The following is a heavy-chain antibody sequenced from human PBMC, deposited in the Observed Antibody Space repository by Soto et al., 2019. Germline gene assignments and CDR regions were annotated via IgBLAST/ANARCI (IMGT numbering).Heavy chain of an antibody. CDR3: ARDLGRKAWIRGPYFYYYMDV. CDR1: GFTFSSYW. J-gene: IGHJ6*03. D-gene: IGHD3-16*01. CDR2: IKQDGSEK. Sequence: EVQLVESGGGLVQPGGSLRLSCAASGFTFSSYWMSWVRQAPGKGLEWVANIKQDGSEKYYVDSVKGRFNISRDNAKNTLYMQMNRLRAEEPAVYYCARDLGRKAWIRGPYFYYYMDVWGKGTTVTVSS. V-gene: IGHV3-7*01.